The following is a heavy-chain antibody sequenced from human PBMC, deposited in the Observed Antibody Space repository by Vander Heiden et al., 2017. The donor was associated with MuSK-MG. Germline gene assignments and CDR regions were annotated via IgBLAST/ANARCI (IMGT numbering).Heavy chain of an antibody. J-gene: IGHJ6*02. CDR1: AGSFSGSY. D-gene: IGHD3-10*01. Sequence: QVQLQQWGAGLLKPSETLSLTCAVYAGSFSGSYWSWIRQPPGKGWEWSGEINHSGSTNYTPSLKSRVTIAVDTSKNQFSLKLSSVTAADTAVYYCARRHSGTPGLPQTYGMDVWGQGTTVTVSS. V-gene: IGHV4-34*01. CDR3: ARRHSGTPGLPQTYGMDV. CDR2: INHSGST.